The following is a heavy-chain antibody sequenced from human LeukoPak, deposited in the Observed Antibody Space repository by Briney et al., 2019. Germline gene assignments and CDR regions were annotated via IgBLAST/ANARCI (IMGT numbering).Heavy chain of an antibody. CDR1: GYTFTRYG. Sequence: ASLKVSCKASGYTFTRYGISWVRQAPGQGLEWMGWISAYNGNTNYAQKLQGRVTMTTDTSTSTAYMELRSLRSDDTAVYYGARVTAMVRGVMSWSDPWGQGTLVTVSS. D-gene: IGHD3-10*01. CDR2: ISAYNGNT. J-gene: IGHJ5*02. CDR3: ARVTAMVRGVMSWSDP. V-gene: IGHV1-18*01.